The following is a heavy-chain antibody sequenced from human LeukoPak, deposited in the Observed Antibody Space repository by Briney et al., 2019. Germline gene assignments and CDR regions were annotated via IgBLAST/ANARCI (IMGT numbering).Heavy chain of an antibody. CDR3: ARVIRREVPPDY. CDR2: IYYIGST. V-gene: IGHV4-30-4*01. J-gene: IGHJ4*02. CDR1: GGSISSGDYY. D-gene: IGHD4/OR15-4a*01. Sequence: PSETLSLTCIVSGGSISSGDYYWSWIRQAPGKGLEWIGYIYYIGSTYYSPSLKSRVTISIDTSKNQFSLKLSSVTAADTAVYYCARVIRREVPPDYRGQGTLVAVSS.